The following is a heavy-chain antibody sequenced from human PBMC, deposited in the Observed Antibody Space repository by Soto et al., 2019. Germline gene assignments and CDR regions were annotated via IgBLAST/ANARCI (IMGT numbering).Heavy chain of an antibody. Sequence: SLKLSCKASGSTFSSYAISWVRQAPGQGLEWMGGIIPIFGTANYAQKFQCRDTNTPDKSTSKAYMELSSLRSEDTAVYYCARERTYYYGSGSYYNDEAYAFDSWGQGTMVTVSS. CDR3: ARERTYYYGSGSYYNDEAYAFDS. V-gene: IGHV1-69*06. J-gene: IGHJ3*02. CDR2: IIPIFGTA. D-gene: IGHD3-10*01. CDR1: GSTFSSYA.